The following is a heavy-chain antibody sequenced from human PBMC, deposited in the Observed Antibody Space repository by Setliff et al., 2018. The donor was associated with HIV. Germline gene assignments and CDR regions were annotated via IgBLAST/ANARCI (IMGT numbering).Heavy chain of an antibody. J-gene: IGHJ4*02. CDR3: ARGLGMVESTTPFDF. CDR2: IYYSGST. D-gene: IGHD1-26*01. CDR1: GVSINTDNFY. Sequence: SETLSLTCNVSGVSINTDNFYWSWIRQHPGKGLEWIGYIYYSGSTYYNPSLKSRLTISLDTSKNQFSLKLRSVTAADTAVYYCARGLGMVESTTPFDFWGQGTLVTVSS. V-gene: IGHV4-31*03.